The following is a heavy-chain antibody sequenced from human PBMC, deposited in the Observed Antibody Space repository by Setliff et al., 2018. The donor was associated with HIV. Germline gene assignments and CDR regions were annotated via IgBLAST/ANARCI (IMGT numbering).Heavy chain of an antibody. V-gene: IGHV4-59*01. D-gene: IGHD3-9*01. CDR3: ARESQQYYDILTGFNYYYGMDV. J-gene: IGHJ6*02. Sequence: SETLSLTCNVSGGSISGYYWSWVRQPPGKGLEWIGYIYYSGSTNYNPSFRSRVTISVDTSKNQVSLRLTSVTSADTALYYCARESQQYYDILTGFNYYYGMDVWGRGITVTVSS. CDR2: IYYSGST. CDR1: GGSISGYY.